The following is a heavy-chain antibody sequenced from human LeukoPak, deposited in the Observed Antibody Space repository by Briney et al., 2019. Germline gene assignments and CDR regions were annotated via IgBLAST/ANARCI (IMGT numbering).Heavy chain of an antibody. Sequence: GGSLRLCCEASGFPFSSAYMGWVRQAPGRGLEWVGRIKSKPHGGTTDCAAPVKVRFTISRDDSRTTMYLQLSSLKIEDTAVYYCTTDRGRTELPLFASWGQGTLVTVSS. D-gene: IGHD3-10*01. CDR2: IKSKPHGGTT. V-gene: IGHV3-15*01. CDR3: TTDRGRTELPLFAS. J-gene: IGHJ5*01. CDR1: GFPFSSAY.